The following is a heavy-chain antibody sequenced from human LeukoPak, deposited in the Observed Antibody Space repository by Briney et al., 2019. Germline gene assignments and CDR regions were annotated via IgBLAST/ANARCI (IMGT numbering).Heavy chain of an antibody. J-gene: IGHJ4*02. CDR1: GFTFSSYG. CDR3: AKDLRGSGWSPFDY. Sequence: GGSLRLSCAASGFTFSSYGMHWVRQAPGKGLEWAAVISYDGSNKYYADSVKGRFTISRDNSKNTLYLQMNSLRAEDTAVYYCAKDLRGSGWSPFDYWGQGTLVTASS. V-gene: IGHV3-30*18. CDR2: ISYDGSNK. D-gene: IGHD6-19*01.